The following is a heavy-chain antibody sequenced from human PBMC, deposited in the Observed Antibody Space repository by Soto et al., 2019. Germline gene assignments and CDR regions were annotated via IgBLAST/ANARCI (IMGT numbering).Heavy chain of an antibody. CDR3: ASVFPLIYFVWLPQEDYYYGMDV. J-gene: IGHJ6*02. Sequence: QVQLVESGGGVVQPGRSLRLSCAASGFTFSSYAMHWVRQAPGKGLEGVAVISYDGSNKYYADSVKGRFNISSDNSKNTLYLQMIRLRAEDTAVYYCASVFPLIYFVWLPQEDYYYGMDVWGQGTTVTVSS. CDR1: GFTFSSYA. V-gene: IGHV3-30-3*01. CDR2: ISYDGSNK. D-gene: IGHD3-9*01.